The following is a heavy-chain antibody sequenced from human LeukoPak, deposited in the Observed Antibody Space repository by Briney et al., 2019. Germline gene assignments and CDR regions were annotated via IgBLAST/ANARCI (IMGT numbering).Heavy chain of an antibody. CDR2: MNPNSGNT. CDR1: GYTFTSYD. Sequence: ASVKVSCKASGYTFTSYDINWVRQATGQGLEWMGWMNPNSGNTGYAQKFQGRVTMTRNTSISTAYMELSSLRSDDTAVYYCASSSLVTPGSLAKYGMDVWGQGTTVTVSS. V-gene: IGHV1-8*01. CDR3: ASSSLVTPGSLAKYGMDV. J-gene: IGHJ6*02. D-gene: IGHD2-21*02.